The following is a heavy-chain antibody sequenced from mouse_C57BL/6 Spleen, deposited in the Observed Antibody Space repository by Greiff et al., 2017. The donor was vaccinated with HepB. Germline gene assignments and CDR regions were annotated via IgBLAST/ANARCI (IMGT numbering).Heavy chain of an antibody. CDR3: ARQPDGSSFAMDY. CDR2: INPNNGGT. D-gene: IGHD1-1*01. J-gene: IGHJ4*01. CDR1: GYTFTDYY. V-gene: IGHV1-26*01. Sequence: EVKLQQSGPELVKPGASVKISCKASGYTFTDYYMNWVKQSHGKSLEWIGDINPNNGGTSYNQKFKGKATLTVDKSSSTAYMELRSLTSEDSAVYYCARQPDGSSFAMDYWGQGTSVTVSS.